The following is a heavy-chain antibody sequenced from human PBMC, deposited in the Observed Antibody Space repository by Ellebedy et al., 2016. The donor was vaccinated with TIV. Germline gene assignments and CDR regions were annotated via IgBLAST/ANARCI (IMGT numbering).Heavy chain of an antibody. CDR3: VRRNVEMATIDY. J-gene: IGHJ4*02. V-gene: IGHV5-51*01. Sequence: ASVKVSCKASGGTFSSYAISWVRQMPGKGLEWMGIIYPGDSDTRYSPSFQGQVTISADKSTSTAYLQWSSLKASDTAMYYCVRRNVEMATIDYWGQGTLVTVSS. CDR2: IYPGDSDT. D-gene: IGHD5-24*01. CDR1: GGTFSSYA.